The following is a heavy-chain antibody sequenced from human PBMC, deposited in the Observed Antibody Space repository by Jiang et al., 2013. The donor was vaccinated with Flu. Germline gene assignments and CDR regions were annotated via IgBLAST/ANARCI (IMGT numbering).Heavy chain of an antibody. D-gene: IGHD6-6*01. CDR2: ISAYNGNT. Sequence: EWMGWISAYNGNTNYAQKLQGRVTMTTDTSTSTAYMELRSLRSDDTAVYYCARDERAARSISDYWGQGTLVTVSS. CDR3: ARDERAARSISDY. V-gene: IGHV1-18*01. J-gene: IGHJ4*02.